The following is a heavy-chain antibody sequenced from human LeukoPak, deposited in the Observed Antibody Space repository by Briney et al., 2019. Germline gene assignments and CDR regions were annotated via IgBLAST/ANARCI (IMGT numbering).Heavy chain of an antibody. CDR1: GGSISSYY. J-gene: IGHJ5*02. Sequence: SETLSLTCTVSGGSISSYYWSWIRQPPGKGLEWIGYIYYSGSTNYNPSLKSRVTISVDTSKNQFSLKLSSVTAADTAIYYCARESGSYLWRSWLNPWGQGTLVTVSS. CDR3: ARESGSYLWRSWLNP. CDR2: IYYSGST. D-gene: IGHD3-16*01. V-gene: IGHV4-59*01.